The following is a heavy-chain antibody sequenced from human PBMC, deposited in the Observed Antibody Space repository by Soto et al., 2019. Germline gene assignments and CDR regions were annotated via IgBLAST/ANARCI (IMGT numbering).Heavy chain of an antibody. CDR3: AKVGRYFDWLLPDY. Sequence: VRLSCAASGFTFSSYAMSWVRQAPGKGLEWVSAISGSGGSTYYADSVKGRFTISRDNSKNTLYLQMNSLRAEDTAVYYCAKVGRYFDWLLPDYWGQGTLVTVSS. CDR1: GFTFSSYA. J-gene: IGHJ4*02. V-gene: IGHV3-23*01. CDR2: ISGSGGST. D-gene: IGHD3-9*01.